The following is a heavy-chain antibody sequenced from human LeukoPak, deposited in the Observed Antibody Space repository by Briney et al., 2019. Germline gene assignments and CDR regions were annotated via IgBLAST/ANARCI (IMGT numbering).Heavy chain of an antibody. D-gene: IGHD3-3*01. J-gene: IGHJ4*02. CDR3: ARQGDIFGVVVPFGY. CDR2: IYYSGST. V-gene: IGHV4-39*01. Sequence: SETLSLTCTVSGGSISSSNYYWGWIRQPPGKGREWIGSIYYSGSTYYNPSLKRRVTISVDTSTNQFSLKLSSVTAADTAVYYCARQGDIFGVVVPFGYWGQGTLVTVSS. CDR1: GGSISSSNYY.